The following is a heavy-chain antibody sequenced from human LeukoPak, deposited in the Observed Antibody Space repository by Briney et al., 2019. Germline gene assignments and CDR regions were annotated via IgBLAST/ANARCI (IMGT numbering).Heavy chain of an antibody. CDR1: SRSISSSSYY. Sequence: SETLSLTCTVCSRSISSSSYYWGWIRQPPGKGLEWIGSIYYSGSTYYNPSLKSRVTISVDTSKNQFSLKLSSVTAADTAVYYCARHFYDGRTWYYDSSGYYYFDHWGQGTLVTVS. J-gene: IGHJ4*02. D-gene: IGHD3-22*01. CDR2: IYYSGST. CDR3: ARHFYDGRTWYYDSSGYYYFDH. V-gene: IGHV4-39*01.